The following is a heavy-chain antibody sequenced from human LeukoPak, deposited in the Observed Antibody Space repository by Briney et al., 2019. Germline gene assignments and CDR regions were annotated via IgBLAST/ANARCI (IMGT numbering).Heavy chain of an antibody. D-gene: IGHD1-14*01. J-gene: IGHJ4*02. CDR3: ARKTGDC. CDR1: GFTFSSYW. CDR2: IKQDGSEK. V-gene: IGHV3-7*01. Sequence: PGGSLRLSCAVPGFTFSSYWMSWVRQAPGTGLEWVANIKQDGSEKYYVDSVKGRFTISRDNAKNSLYLQINSLRVEDTAVYYCARKTGDCWGQGTLVIVSS.